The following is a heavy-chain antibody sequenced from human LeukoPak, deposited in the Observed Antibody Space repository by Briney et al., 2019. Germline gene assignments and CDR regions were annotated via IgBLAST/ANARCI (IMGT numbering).Heavy chain of an antibody. CDR2: INPSGGST. J-gene: IGHJ6*03. CDR1: GYTFTSYY. CDR3: TREDGSGWYSYYYYMDV. D-gene: IGHD6-19*01. V-gene: IGHV1-46*03. Sequence: ASVKVSCKASGYTFTSYYMHWVRQAPGQGLEWMGIINPSGGSTSYAQKFQGRVTMTRDMSTSTVYMELSSLRSEDTAVYYCTREDGSGWYSYYYYMDVWGKGTTVTVSS.